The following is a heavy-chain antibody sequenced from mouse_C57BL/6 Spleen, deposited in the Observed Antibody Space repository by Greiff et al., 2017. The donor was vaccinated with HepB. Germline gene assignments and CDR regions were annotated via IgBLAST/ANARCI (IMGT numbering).Heavy chain of an antibody. J-gene: IGHJ2*01. D-gene: IGHD4-1*01. CDR2: INPSNGGT. V-gene: IGHV1-53*01. Sequence: QVHVKQPGTELVKPGASVKLSCKASGYTFTSYWMHWVKQRPGQGLEWIGNINPSNGGTNYNEKFKSKATLTVDKSSSTAYMQLSSLTSEDSAVYYCARYGGTGKSYFDYWGQGTTLTVSS. CDR1: GYTFTSYW. CDR3: ARYGGTGKSYFDY.